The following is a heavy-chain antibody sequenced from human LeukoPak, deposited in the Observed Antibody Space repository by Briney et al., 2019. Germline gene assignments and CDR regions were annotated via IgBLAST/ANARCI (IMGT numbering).Heavy chain of an antibody. D-gene: IGHD1-26*01. CDR1: GGSISSYY. CDR2: IYYSGST. Sequence: PSQTLSLTCTVSGGSISSYYWSWIRQPPGKGLEWIGYIYYSGSTNYNPSLKSRVTISVDTSKNQFSLKLSSVTAADTAVYYCARGIVGATRGFWFDPWGQGTLVTVSS. J-gene: IGHJ5*02. V-gene: IGHV4-59*01. CDR3: ARGIVGATRGFWFDP.